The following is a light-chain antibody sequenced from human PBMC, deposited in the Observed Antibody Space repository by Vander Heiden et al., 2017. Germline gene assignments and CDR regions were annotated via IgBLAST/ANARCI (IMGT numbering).Light chain of an antibody. Sequence: DIQMTHSPSSLSASVGDRVTITCRASQSISTHLNWYQQKVGKGPKLLIYAASTVESGVPSRFSGGGSGTHFTLAITGLQPEDFVTYYCQQTYSFPFTFGQGTKLEI. CDR3: QQTYSFPFT. V-gene: IGKV1-39*01. CDR2: AAS. CDR1: QSISTH. J-gene: IGKJ2*01.